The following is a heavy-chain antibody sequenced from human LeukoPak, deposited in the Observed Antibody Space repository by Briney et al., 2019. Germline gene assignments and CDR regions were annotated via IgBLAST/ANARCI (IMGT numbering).Heavy chain of an antibody. D-gene: IGHD6-25*01. CDR1: GGSISSGSYY. V-gene: IGHV4-61*02. Sequence: SQTLSLTCTVSGGSISSGSYYWSWIRQPAGKGLEWIGRIYTSGSTNYNPSLKSRVTISVDTSKNQFSLKLSSVTAAGTAVYYCARGDDGYFLDYWGQGTLVTVSS. CDR3: ARGDDGYFLDY. J-gene: IGHJ4*02. CDR2: IYTSGST.